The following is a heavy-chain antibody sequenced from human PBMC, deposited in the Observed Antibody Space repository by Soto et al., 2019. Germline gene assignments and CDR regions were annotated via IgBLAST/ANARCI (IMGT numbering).Heavy chain of an antibody. CDR1: GVSISSYY. J-gene: IGHJ4*02. CDR3: ARSRGGYFDY. D-gene: IGHD3-22*01. CDR2: IYYSGST. Sequence: TSETLSLTCTVSGVSISSYYWSWIRQPPGKGLKWIGYIYYSGSTNYNPSLKSRVTISGDTSKNQFSLKLSSVTAADTAVYYCARSRGGYFDYWGQGTLVTVSS. V-gene: IGHV4-59*01.